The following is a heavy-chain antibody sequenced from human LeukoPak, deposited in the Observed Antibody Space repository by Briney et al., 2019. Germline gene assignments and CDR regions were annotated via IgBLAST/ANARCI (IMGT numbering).Heavy chain of an antibody. CDR2: IYYSGST. Sequence: PSETLSLTCTVSGGSISSSSYYWGWIRQPPGKGLEWIGSIYYSGSTHYNPSLKSRVTISVDTSKNQFSLKLSSVTAADTAMYYCARHVPPGLHFDYWGQGTLVTVSS. J-gene: IGHJ4*02. CDR3: ARHVPPGLHFDY. V-gene: IGHV4-39*01. CDR1: GGSISSSSYY.